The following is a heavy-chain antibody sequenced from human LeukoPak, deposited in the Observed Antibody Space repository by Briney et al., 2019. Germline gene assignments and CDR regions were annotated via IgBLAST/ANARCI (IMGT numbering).Heavy chain of an antibody. CDR1: GFTFSSYA. J-gene: IGHJ4*02. D-gene: IGHD3-10*01. Sequence: GRSLRLSCAASGFTFSSYAMHWVRQAPGKGLEWVAVISYDGSNKYYADSVKGRFTISRDNAKNSLYLQMNSLRAEDTAVYYCARDKGTHPPYWGQGTLVTVSS. V-gene: IGHV3-30-3*01. CDR2: ISYDGSNK. CDR3: ARDKGTHPPY.